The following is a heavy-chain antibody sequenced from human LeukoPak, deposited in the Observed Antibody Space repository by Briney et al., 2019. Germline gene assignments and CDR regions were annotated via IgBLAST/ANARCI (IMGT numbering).Heavy chain of an antibody. J-gene: IGHJ4*02. Sequence: GESLKISCKGSGYRFTSYWIGWVRQMPGKGLEWMGIIYPGDSDTRYSPSFQGQVTISADKSISTAYLQWSSLKASDTAMYYCARLPPGNYDFWSGPPYYFDYWGQGTLVTVSS. CDR3: ARLPPGNYDFWSGPPYYFDY. CDR2: IYPGDSDT. CDR1: GYRFTSYW. V-gene: IGHV5-51*01. D-gene: IGHD3-3*01.